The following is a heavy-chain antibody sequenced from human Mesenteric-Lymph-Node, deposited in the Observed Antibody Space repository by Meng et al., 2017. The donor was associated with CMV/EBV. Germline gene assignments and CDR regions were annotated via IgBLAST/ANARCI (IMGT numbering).Heavy chain of an antibody. J-gene: IGHJ4*02. Sequence: GESLKISCAASGFTFSSYAMSWVRQAPGKGLEWVANIEGDGSRTYYVDSVKGRFTISRDNAKNSVYLQMNRLTAEDTAVYYCARANNFDHWGQGTLVTVSS. V-gene: IGHV3-7*01. CDR1: GFTFSSYA. D-gene: IGHD4/OR15-4a*01. CDR3: ARANNFDH. CDR2: IEGDGSRT.